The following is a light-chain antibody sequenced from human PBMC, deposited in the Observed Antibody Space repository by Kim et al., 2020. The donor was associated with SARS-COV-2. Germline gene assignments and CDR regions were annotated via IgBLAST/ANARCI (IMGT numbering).Light chain of an antibody. CDR2: DAS. CDR3: QHFYNYPLT. CDR1: QGINSA. V-gene: IGKV1D-13*01. Sequence: ASVGDTATITCRASQGINSAFAWYQQQPGKAPKLLITDASSLQSGVPSRFSGSGSGTDFTLTISSLQPEDFATYHCQHFYNYPLTFGGGTKVDIK. J-gene: IGKJ4*01.